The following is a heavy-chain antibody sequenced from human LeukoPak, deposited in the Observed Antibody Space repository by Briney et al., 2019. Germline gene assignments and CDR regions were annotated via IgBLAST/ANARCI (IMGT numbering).Heavy chain of an antibody. Sequence: GGSLRLSCAASGFTFSSYAMHWVRQPPGKGLEYVAAISSNGGSTYYANSVKGRFTISRDNSKNTLYLQMGSLRAEDMAVYYCARDRYTGLAAAGIFDYWGQGTLVTVSS. CDR3: ARDRYTGLAAAGIFDY. D-gene: IGHD6-13*01. V-gene: IGHV3-64*01. CDR2: ISSNGGST. CDR1: GFTFSSYA. J-gene: IGHJ4*02.